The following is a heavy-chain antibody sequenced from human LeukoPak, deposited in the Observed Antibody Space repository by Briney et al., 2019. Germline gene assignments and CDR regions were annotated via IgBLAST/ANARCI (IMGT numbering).Heavy chain of an antibody. J-gene: IGHJ4*02. CDR3: ARRYYYNLGSFPFDF. CDR1: GGSFSGYY. CDR2: INHSGST. V-gene: IGHV4-34*01. Sequence: SETLSLTCAVYGGSFSGYYWSWIRQPPGKGLEWIGEINHSGSTNYNPSLNSRVTISEDTSKNQFYLNLSSVTAADTAVYYCARRYYYNLGSFPFDFWGQGTLVTVSS. D-gene: IGHD3-10*01.